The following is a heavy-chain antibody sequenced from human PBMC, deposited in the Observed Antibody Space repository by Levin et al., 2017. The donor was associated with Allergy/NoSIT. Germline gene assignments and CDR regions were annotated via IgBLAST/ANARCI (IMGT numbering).Heavy chain of an antibody. V-gene: IGHV3-30*18. CDR1: GFTFSDTG. J-gene: IGHJ3*01. D-gene: IGHD4-23*01. Sequence: GESLKISCAASGFTFSDTGMHWVRQAPGKGLEWLAMISYDGSNQFYAESVEGRFTVSRDNSKNTMYLEMKDLRPEDTAVYHCAKEWQYCGRSSCPLHHDVLDLWGQGTMVTVSS. CDR2: ISYDGSNQ. CDR3: AKEWQYCGRSSCPLHHDVLDL.